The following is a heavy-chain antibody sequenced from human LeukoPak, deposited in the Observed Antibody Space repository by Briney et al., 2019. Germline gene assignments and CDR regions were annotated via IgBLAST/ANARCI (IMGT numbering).Heavy chain of an antibody. J-gene: IGHJ4*02. V-gene: IGHV3-74*03. Sequence: GGSLRLSCAASGFTFSSYWMHWVRQAPGKGLVWVSGTNTDGSSTMYADSVKGRFTISRDNAKNTLYLQMSSLRAEDTAVYYCARSTYSGSSYDYWGQGTLVTISS. CDR2: TNTDGSST. D-gene: IGHD1-26*01. CDR3: ARSTYSGSSYDY. CDR1: GFTFSSYW.